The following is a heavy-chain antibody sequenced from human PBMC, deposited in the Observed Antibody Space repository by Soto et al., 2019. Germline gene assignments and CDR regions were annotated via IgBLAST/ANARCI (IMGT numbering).Heavy chain of an antibody. CDR1: GGSISSGGYY. Sequence: SETLSLTCTVSGGSISSGGYYWSWIRQHPGKGLEWIGYIYYSGSTYYNPSLKSRVTISVDTSKNQFSLKLSSVTAADTAVYYCARDYGYGDYRLGYWGQGTLVTVSS. CDR2: IYYSGST. CDR3: ARDYGYGDYRLGY. D-gene: IGHD4-17*01. V-gene: IGHV4-31*03. J-gene: IGHJ4*02.